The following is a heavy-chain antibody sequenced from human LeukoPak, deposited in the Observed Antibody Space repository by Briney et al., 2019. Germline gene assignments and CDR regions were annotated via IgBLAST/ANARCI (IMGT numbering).Heavy chain of an antibody. CDR1: GGSISSSSYY. CDR3: ARRPYCSSTSCYNRYFDY. Sequence: ASETLSLTCTVSGGSISSSSYYWGWIRQPPGKGLEWIGIIYYSGSTYYNPSLKSRVTISVDTSKNQFSLKLSSVTAADTAVYYCARRPYCSSTSCYNRYFDYWGQGTLVTVSS. D-gene: IGHD2-2*02. V-gene: IGHV4-39*01. J-gene: IGHJ4*02. CDR2: IYYSGST.